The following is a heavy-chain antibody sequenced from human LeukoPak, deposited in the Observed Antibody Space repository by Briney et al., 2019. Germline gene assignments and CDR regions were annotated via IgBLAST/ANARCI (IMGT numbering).Heavy chain of an antibody. CDR1: GFTFSSYT. CDR2: ISGSSGHT. CDR3: AKVGFSEMEWLLYSDH. V-gene: IGHV3-23*01. Sequence: GSLRLSCAVSGFTFSSYTMHWVRQAPGKGLEWVSAISGSSGHTYYADSVKGRFPISRDNSKNTLCLQMNSLRAEDTAVYYCAKVGFSEMEWLLYSDHWGQGTLVTVSS. D-gene: IGHD3-3*01. J-gene: IGHJ4*02.